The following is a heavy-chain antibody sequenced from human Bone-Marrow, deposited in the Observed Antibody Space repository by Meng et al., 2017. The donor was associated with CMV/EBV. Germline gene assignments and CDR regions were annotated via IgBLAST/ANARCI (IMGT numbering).Heavy chain of an antibody. CDR3: ARDSGGLTPYRYFDY. CDR1: GGSFSGYY. J-gene: IGHJ4*02. CDR2: INHSGST. D-gene: IGHD1-26*01. Sequence: SETLSLTCAVYGGSFSGYYWSWIRQPPGKGLEWIGEINHSGSTNYNPSLKSRVTISVDTSKNQFSLKLSSVTAADTAVYYCARDSGGLTPYRYFDYWGQGTLVTVSS. V-gene: IGHV4-34*01.